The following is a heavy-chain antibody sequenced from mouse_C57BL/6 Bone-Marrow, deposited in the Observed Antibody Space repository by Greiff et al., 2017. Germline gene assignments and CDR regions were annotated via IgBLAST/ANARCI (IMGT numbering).Heavy chain of an antibody. CDR2: IWWDADN. V-gene: IGHV8-8*01. J-gene: IGHJ1*03. CDR3: ARSRADGYYVFWYFDV. Sequence: QVTLKVSGPGILQPSQTLSLTCSFSGFSLSTFGLGVGWIRQPSGKGLEWLAHIWWDADNYYNPALKSRLTISKDTSKNQVFLKIANVDTADTATYYCARSRADGYYVFWYFDVWGTGTTVTVSS. CDR1: GFSLSTFGLG. D-gene: IGHD2-3*01.